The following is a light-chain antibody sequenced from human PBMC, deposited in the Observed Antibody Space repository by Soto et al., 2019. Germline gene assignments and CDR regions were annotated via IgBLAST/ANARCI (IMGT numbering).Light chain of an antibody. CDR2: GVS. CDR3: QQYNNWPWT. Sequence: ETVMTQSPATLSVSPGERATLSCRASQSVTNNLAWYQQKPGQAPRLLMYGVSTRATGIPARFSGSGSGTESTLTISSLQSEDFAVYYCQQYNNWPWTFGQGTKVEIK. J-gene: IGKJ1*01. V-gene: IGKV3-15*01. CDR1: QSVTNN.